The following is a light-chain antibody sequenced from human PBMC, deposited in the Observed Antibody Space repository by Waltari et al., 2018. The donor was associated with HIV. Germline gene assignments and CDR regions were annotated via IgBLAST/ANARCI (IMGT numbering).Light chain of an antibody. Sequence: QSALTQPASVSGSPGQSITISCTGTSSDVGGYNYVSWYQQHPSKAPKLMVYDVSNRPAWVSNRFSCSKSCNTASLTISGLHAEDEADYYCSSYTISSTHVVFGGGTKLTVL. CDR1: SSDVGGYNY. J-gene: IGLJ2*01. CDR2: DVS. CDR3: SSYTISSTHVV. V-gene: IGLV2-14*01.